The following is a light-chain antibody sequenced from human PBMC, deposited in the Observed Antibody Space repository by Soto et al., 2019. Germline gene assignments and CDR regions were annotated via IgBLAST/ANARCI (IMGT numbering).Light chain of an antibody. CDR2: GNS. Sequence: QSVLTQPPSVSGVPGQRVSISCSGTSSNIGAGYDVHWYQQLPGTAPKLLIYGNSNRLSGVPDRFSGSKSGTSASLAITGLQAEDEADYYCQSYDSSLSHWLFGGGTQLTVL. V-gene: IGLV1-40*01. CDR3: QSYDSSLSHWL. J-gene: IGLJ3*02. CDR1: SSNIGAGYD.